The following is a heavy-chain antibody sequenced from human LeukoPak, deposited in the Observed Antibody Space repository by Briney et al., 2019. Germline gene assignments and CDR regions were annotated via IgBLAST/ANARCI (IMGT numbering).Heavy chain of an antibody. CDR1: GFTFSSYW. Sequence: GGSLRLSCAASGFTFSSYWMSWVRQAPGKGLEWVATIRQDGSQKYYVDSVKGRFTISRDNAKNSLYLQMNSLRVEDTAVYYCARESGSVTSEVDFDYWGQGTLVTVSS. J-gene: IGHJ4*02. D-gene: IGHD4-17*01. CDR2: IRQDGSQK. V-gene: IGHV3-7*01. CDR3: ARESGSVTSEVDFDY.